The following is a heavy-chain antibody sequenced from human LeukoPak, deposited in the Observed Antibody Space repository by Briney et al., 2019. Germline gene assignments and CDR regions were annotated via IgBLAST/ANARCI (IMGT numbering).Heavy chain of an antibody. CDR2: ISGSSAYI. J-gene: IGHJ4*02. D-gene: IGHD3-10*01. Sequence: GGSLRLSCAASGFTFSTYSMNWVRQAPGKGLEWVSSISGSSAYIYYADSVKGRFTISRDNAKNSLFLQMNNLRAEDTAVYYCVPYGSGSPFGWGQGTLVTVSS. CDR3: VPYGSGSPFG. V-gene: IGHV3-21*01. CDR1: GFTFSTYS.